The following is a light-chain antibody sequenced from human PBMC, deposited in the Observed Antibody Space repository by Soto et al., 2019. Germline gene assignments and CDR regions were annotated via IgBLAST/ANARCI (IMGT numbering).Light chain of an antibody. V-gene: IGKV1-33*01. Sequence: DIQMTQSPSSLSASVGDRVTITCQASQDIKDFLNWYQQKPGKAPKLLIYDASNLEPGVPSRFSGRGSGTDFTFTIASLQPEDIATYYCQQYDGLPPYTFGQGTKLEIQ. J-gene: IGKJ2*01. CDR3: QQYDGLPPYT. CDR1: QDIKDF. CDR2: DAS.